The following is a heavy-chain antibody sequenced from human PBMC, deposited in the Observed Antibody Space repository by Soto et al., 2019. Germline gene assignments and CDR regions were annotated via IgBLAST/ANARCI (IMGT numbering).Heavy chain of an antibody. CDR1: GFTFDSYD. V-gene: IGHV3-30*18. J-gene: IGHJ4*02. D-gene: IGHD2-2*02. CDR3: AKAEGYCTRTSRYTEGVTFDY. CDR2: ISNDGSNK. Sequence: GGSLRLSCAASGFTFDSYDMHWVRQAPGKGLEWVAVISNDGSNKYYADSVKGRFTISRDNSKNTLYLQMNSLRAEDTAVYYCAKAEGYCTRTSRYTEGVTFDYWGQGTLVTVSS.